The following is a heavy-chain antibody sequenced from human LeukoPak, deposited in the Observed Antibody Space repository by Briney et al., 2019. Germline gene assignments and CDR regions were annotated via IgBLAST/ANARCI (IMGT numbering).Heavy chain of an antibody. Sequence: PGGSLRLSCAASGFTFSSYAMSWVRQAPGKGLEWVPAISGSGGSTYYADSVKGRFTISRDNSKNTLYLQMNSLRAEDTAVYYCAKTPNSSGYYPIPYYFDYWGQGTLVTVSS. CDR3: AKTPNSSGYYPIPYYFDY. D-gene: IGHD3-22*01. CDR1: GFTFSSYA. CDR2: ISGSGGST. V-gene: IGHV3-23*01. J-gene: IGHJ4*02.